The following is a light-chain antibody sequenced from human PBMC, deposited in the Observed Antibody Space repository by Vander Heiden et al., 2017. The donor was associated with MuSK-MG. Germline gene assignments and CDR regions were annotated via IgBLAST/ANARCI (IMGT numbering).Light chain of an antibody. CDR2: SNN. V-gene: IGLV1-44*01. CDR1: SSNIGSNT. Sequence: QSVLTQPPSASGTPGQRVTISCSGSSSNIGSNTVNWYQQLPGTAPKLLIYSNNQRPSGVPDRLSGSKSGTSASLAISGLQSEDEADDYCAAWDDSLNGHWVFGGGTKLTVL. CDR3: AAWDDSLNGHWV. J-gene: IGLJ3*02.